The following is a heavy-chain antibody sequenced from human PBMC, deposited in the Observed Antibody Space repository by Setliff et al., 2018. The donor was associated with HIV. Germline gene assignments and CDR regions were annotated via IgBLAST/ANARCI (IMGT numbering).Heavy chain of an antibody. J-gene: IGHJ6*02. CDR3: ARPVSKNFYGMDV. Sequence: PSETLSLTCVVSGYSISSNDWWGWIRQSPGKGLEWIGYIYHSGSTDYNPSLKSRVTISVDTSKNQFSLKVTSVTAADTGVYYCARPVSKNFYGMDVWGLGTTVTVSS. CDR1: GYSISSNDW. CDR2: IYHSGST. V-gene: IGHV4-28*01.